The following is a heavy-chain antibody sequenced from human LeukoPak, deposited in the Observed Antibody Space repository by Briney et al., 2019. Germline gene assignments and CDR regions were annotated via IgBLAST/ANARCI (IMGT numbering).Heavy chain of an antibody. CDR1: GFTFSSYS. D-gene: IGHD3-16*01. Sequence: GGSLRLSCAASGFTFSSYSMNWVRQAPGKGLEWVANIKQDGSEKYYVDPVKGRFTIPRDHAKNSLYLQMNSLRAEDTAVYYCARGEAGGGNWFDPWGQGTLVTVSS. J-gene: IGHJ5*02. V-gene: IGHV3-7*01. CDR2: IKQDGSEK. CDR3: ARGEAGGGNWFDP.